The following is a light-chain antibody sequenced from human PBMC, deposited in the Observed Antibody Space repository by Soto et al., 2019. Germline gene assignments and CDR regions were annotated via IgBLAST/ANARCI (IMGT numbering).Light chain of an antibody. Sequence: QAVVTQAPSLPVSPGGTVTLTCGSSTGTLTSGHFPYWFQQKPGQAPRALLFDTSKKYSWTPARFSGSLLGGKAALTLSGAQPEDEADYYCLLYFDVARVFGGGTQLTVL. CDR2: DTS. CDR3: LLYFDVARV. CDR1: TGTLTSGHF. V-gene: IGLV7-46*01. J-gene: IGLJ2*01.